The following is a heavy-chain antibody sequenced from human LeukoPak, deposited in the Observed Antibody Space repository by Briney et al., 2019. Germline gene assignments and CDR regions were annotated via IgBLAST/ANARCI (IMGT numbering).Heavy chain of an antibody. CDR2: ISSSTSYI. V-gene: IGHV3-21*01. CDR3: ARDYYDRSGVSPIDY. D-gene: IGHD3-22*01. J-gene: IGHJ4*02. Sequence: PGGSLRLSCAASGFTFSSYSMNWVRQAPGKGLEWVSSISSSTSYIYYADSVKGRFTIPRDNAKNSLPLQMNSLRAEDTAVYYCARDYYDRSGVSPIDYWGQGTLVTVSS. CDR1: GFTFSSYS.